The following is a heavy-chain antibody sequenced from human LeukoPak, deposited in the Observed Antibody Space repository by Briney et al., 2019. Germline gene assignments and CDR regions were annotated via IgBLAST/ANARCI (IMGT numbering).Heavy chain of an antibody. CDR2: IYPGDSDT. Sequence: GESLKISCKGSGYSFTSYWIGWVRQMPGKGLEWMGIIYPGDSDTRYSPSFQGQVTISADKSISTAYLQWSSLKASDTAMYYCARPGLPHCSSTSCYYSYWGQGTLVTVSS. CDR1: GYSFTSYW. V-gene: IGHV5-51*01. J-gene: IGHJ4*02. CDR3: ARPGLPHCSSTSCYYSY. D-gene: IGHD2-2*01.